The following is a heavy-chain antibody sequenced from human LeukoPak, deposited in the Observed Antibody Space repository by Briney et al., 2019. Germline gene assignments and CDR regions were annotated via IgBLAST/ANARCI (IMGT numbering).Heavy chain of an antibody. Sequence: GGSLRLSCAASGFTFSSYGMTWVRQAPGKGLEWVSGISGSGDRANYADSLKGRFTISRDNSKRTLYLQMDSLRAEDTAVYYCARDLGGSGSYWNYFDYWGQGTLVTVSS. V-gene: IGHV3-23*01. CDR3: ARDLGGSGSYWNYFDY. D-gene: IGHD3-10*01. J-gene: IGHJ4*02. CDR1: GFTFSSYG. CDR2: ISGSGDRA.